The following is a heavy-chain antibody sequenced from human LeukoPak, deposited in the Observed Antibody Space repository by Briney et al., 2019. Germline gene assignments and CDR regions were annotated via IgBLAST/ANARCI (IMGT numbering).Heavy chain of an antibody. D-gene: IGHD6-13*01. Sequence: LPGGSLRLSCAASGFTVSSTYISWVRQAPGKGLEWVSSIYSGGSTYYADSVKGRFTISRDSSKNTLYLQMSSLRAEDTAVYCCARGHSWIDRGAFDIWGQGTMVTVSS. CDR1: GFTVSSTY. CDR2: IYSGGST. V-gene: IGHV3-53*01. J-gene: IGHJ3*02. CDR3: ARGHSWIDRGAFDI.